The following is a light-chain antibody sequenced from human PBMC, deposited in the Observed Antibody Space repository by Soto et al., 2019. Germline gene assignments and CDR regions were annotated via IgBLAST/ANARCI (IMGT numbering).Light chain of an antibody. Sequence: QSALTQPASVSGSPGQSITISCTGTSSDVGGYNYVFWYQQHPGKAPKLMIYEVSNRPSGVSNRFSGSKSGNTASLTISGLQAEDEADYYCSSYTSSSTLLFGGGTKVTVL. CDR2: EVS. V-gene: IGLV2-14*01. CDR1: SSDVGGYNY. J-gene: IGLJ3*02. CDR3: SSYTSSSTLL.